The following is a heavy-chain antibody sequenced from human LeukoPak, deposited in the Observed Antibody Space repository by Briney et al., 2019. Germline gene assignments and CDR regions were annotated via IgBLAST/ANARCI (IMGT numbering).Heavy chain of an antibody. CDR3: ASEVKQQLVDWFDP. V-gene: IGHV1-69*13. J-gene: IGHJ5*02. CDR2: IIPIFGTT. D-gene: IGHD6-13*01. CDR1: GGTFSSYA. Sequence: SVKVSCKASGGTFSSYAISWVRQAPGQGLEWTGGIIPIFGTTNYAQKFQGRVTITADESTSTAYMELSSLRSEDTAVYYCASEVKQQLVDWFDPWGQGTLVTVSS.